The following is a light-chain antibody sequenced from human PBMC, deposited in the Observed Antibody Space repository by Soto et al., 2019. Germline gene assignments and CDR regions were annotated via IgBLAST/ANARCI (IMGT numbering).Light chain of an antibody. Sequence: QSALGQPASVSGSPGQSITISCTGTSSDVGGFEYVSWYQHQPGKAPKLIIYDVTKRPSGVSNRFSGSKSGNTASLTISGIQDEEEGAYSCGSITRRSTSVFGTGTKVTV. CDR2: DVT. CDR1: SSDVGGFEY. J-gene: IGLJ1*01. CDR3: GSITRRSTSV. V-gene: IGLV2-14*01.